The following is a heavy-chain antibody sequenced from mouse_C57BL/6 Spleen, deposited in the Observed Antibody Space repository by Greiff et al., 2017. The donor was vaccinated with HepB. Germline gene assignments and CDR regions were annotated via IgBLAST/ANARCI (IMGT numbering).Heavy chain of an antibody. V-gene: IGHV1-80*01. D-gene: IGHD3-1*01. J-gene: IGHJ3*01. CDR1: GHAFSSYW. CDR3: PGSLGSRSTY. CDR2: IYPGDGDT. Sequence: ESGAELVKPGASVKISCKASGHAFSSYWMNWVKQRPGKGLEWIGQIYPGDGDTNYNGKFKGKATLTADKSSSTAYMQLSSLTSEDSAVYFWPGSLGSRSTYWGQGSLVTVSA.